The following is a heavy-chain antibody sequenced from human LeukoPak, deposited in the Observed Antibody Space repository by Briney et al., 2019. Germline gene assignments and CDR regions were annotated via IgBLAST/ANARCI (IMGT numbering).Heavy chain of an antibody. J-gene: IGHJ4*02. V-gene: IGHV3-23*01. CDR3: AKDANYLRSGSYLIPFDF. D-gene: IGHD4/OR15-4a*01. CDR1: GFTFSNAW. Sequence: QSGGSLRLSCAASGFTFSNAWMSWVRQAPGKGLEWVAAISGNGLTTYYADSVKGRFNISRDNSRNTLYLQMNSLRMEDTAFYYCAKDANYLRSGSYLIPFDFWGQGTLVTVST. CDR2: ISGNGLTT.